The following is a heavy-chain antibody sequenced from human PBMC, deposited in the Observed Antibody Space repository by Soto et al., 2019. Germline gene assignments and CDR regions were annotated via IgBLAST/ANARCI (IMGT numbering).Heavy chain of an antibody. V-gene: IGHV5-51*01. Sequence: GESPKISCKGSGYSFTSYWIGWVRQMPGKGLEWMGIIYPGDSDTRYSPSFQGQVTISADKSISTAYLQWSSLKASDTAMYYCARQYCSSTSCYQEDYYYGMDVWGQGTTVTVSS. CDR3: ARQYCSSTSCYQEDYYYGMDV. D-gene: IGHD2-2*01. CDR2: IYPGDSDT. J-gene: IGHJ6*02. CDR1: GYSFTSYW.